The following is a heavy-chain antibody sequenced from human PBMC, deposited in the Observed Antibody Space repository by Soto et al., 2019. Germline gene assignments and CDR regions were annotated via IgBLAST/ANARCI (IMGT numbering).Heavy chain of an antibody. V-gene: IGHV4-39*01. D-gene: IGHD4-17*01. CDR3: ARQVAYGDYLEY. CDR2: FCYSGST. Sequence: PSETLSLTCTASAGSISSSSYYWGWIRQPPGKGLEWNGGFCYSGSTYYNPSLKSRVTISLDTSMNQFSLKLSSVTAADTAVYYCARQVAYGDYLEYWGQGTLVNVSS. CDR1: AGSISSSSYY. J-gene: IGHJ4*02.